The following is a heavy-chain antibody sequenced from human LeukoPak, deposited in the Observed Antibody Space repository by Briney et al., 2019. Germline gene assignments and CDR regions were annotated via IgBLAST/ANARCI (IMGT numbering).Heavy chain of an antibody. J-gene: IGHJ4*02. Sequence: PGGSLRLSCAASGFTFSSYGMHWVRQAPGKGLEWVAFIRCDGTNKYYADSVKGRFTISRDNSKNTLYLQLHSRTAEDTAVYSCAKDLSPMVGAKTFDYWGQGTLVTVSS. V-gene: IGHV3-30*02. CDR1: GFTFSSYG. CDR3: AKDLSPMVGAKTFDY. D-gene: IGHD1-26*01. CDR2: IRCDGTNK.